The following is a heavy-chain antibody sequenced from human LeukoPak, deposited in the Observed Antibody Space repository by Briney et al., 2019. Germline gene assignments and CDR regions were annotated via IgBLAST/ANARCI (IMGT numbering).Heavy chain of an antibody. CDR1: GFTFSSYA. J-gene: IGHJ4*02. CDR2: ISYDGSNK. D-gene: IGHD3-22*01. CDR3: VPTYYYDSSGYYFDY. Sequence: GGSLRLSCTASGFTFSSYAMHWVRQAPGKGLEWVAVISYDGSNKYYADSVKGRFTISRDNSKNTLYLQMNSLRAEDTAVYYCVPTYYYDSSGYYFDYWGQGTLVTVSS. V-gene: IGHV3-30-3*01.